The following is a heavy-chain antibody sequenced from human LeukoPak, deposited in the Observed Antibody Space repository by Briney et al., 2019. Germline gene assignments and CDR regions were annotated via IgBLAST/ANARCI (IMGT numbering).Heavy chain of an antibody. CDR1: GYTFTGYY. CDR2: INPNSGGT. V-gene: IGHV1-2*02. J-gene: IGHJ4*02. D-gene: IGHD2-2*01. CDR3: ARGHIVVVPAAMLDY. Sequence: GASVKVSCKASGYTFTGYYMHWVRQAPGQGLEWMGWINPNSGGTNYAQKFQGRVTMTRDTSISTAYMELSRLRSDDTAVYYCARGHIVVVPAAMLDYWGQGTLVTVSS.